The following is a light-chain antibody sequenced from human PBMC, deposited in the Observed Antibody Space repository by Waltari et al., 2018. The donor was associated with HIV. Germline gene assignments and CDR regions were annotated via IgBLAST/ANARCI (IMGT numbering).Light chain of an antibody. CDR3: QQYYNWPRGT. Sequence: ELVMTQSPAPLSVSPGDTVILSCRASQSVSVNLAWFQQKPGQAPRLLIYGASTRATAIPARFSGSGSGTEFSLTIRSLQSEDFAVYYCQQYYNWPRGTFGQGTRLEIK. CDR2: GAS. V-gene: IGKV3D-15*01. J-gene: IGKJ5*01. CDR1: QSVSVN.